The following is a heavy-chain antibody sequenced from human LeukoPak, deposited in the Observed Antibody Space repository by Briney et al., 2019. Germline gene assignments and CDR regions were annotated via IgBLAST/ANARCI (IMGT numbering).Heavy chain of an antibody. V-gene: IGHV1-69*06. Sequence: ASVKVSCKASGGTFSSYAISWVRQAPGQGLERMGGIIPIFGTANYAQKFRGRVTITADKSTSTAYMELSSLRSEDTAVYYCARGDDWFDPWGQGTLVTVSS. CDR3: ARGDDWFDP. CDR1: GGTFSSYA. J-gene: IGHJ5*02. CDR2: IIPIFGTA.